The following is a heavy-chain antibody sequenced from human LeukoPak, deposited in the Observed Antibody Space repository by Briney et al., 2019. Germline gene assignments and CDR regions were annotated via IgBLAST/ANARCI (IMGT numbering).Heavy chain of an antibody. D-gene: IGHD3-22*01. CDR3: ASGIIGYYYDEWDAFDI. CDR2: INPSGGST. J-gene: IGHJ3*02. CDR1: GYTFTDYY. Sequence: ASVKVSCKASGYTFTDYYMHWVRQAPGQGLEWMGTINPSGGSTSSAQKFQGRLTMTTDTSTTTVYMELSSLRSEDTAVYYCASGIIGYYYDEWDAFDIWGQGTMVTVSS. V-gene: IGHV1-46*01.